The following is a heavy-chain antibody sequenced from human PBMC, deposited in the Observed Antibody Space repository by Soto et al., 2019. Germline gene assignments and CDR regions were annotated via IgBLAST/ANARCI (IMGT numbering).Heavy chain of an antibody. V-gene: IGHV3-66*01. CDR2: IYSGGST. Sequence: GGSLRLSCAASGFTVSSNYMSWVRQAPGRGLEWVSVIYSGGSTYYADSVKGRFTISRDNSKNTLYLQMNSLRAEDTAVYYCARDRRSTGTDAFDIWGQGTMVTVSS. CDR3: ARDRRSTGTDAFDI. CDR1: GFTVSSNY. D-gene: IGHD1-1*01. J-gene: IGHJ3*02.